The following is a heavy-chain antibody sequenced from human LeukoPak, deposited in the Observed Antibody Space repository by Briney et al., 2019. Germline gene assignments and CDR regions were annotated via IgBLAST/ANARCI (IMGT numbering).Heavy chain of an antibody. Sequence: SETLSLTCGVSGGSFSGYFWNWIRQPPGKGLEWIGEIDDGGSTNYNSSLKSRVNISLDTSKNQFSLKLSSVTAADKHLYYCARGLSDTVIVVVSTKRRNWFDPWGQGTLVTVSS. V-gene: IGHV4-34*01. J-gene: IGHJ5*02. CDR3: ARGLSDTVIVVVSTKRRNWFDP. CDR2: IDDGGST. D-gene: IGHD2-15*01. CDR1: GGSFSGYF.